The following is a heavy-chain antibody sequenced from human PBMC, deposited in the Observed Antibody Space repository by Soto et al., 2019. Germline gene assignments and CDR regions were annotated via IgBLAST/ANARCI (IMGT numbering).Heavy chain of an antibody. CDR2: IKQDGSEK. CDR1: GFTFSSYW. J-gene: IGHJ3*02. V-gene: IGHV3-7*01. CDR3: ASDYYNILPDAIDI. Sequence: GGSLRLSCAASGFTFSSYWMSWVRQAPGKGLEWVANIKQDGSEKYYVDSVKGRFTISRDNAKNSLYLQMNSLRAEDTAVYYCASDYYNILPDAIDIWGQGTMVTVSS. D-gene: IGHD3-9*01.